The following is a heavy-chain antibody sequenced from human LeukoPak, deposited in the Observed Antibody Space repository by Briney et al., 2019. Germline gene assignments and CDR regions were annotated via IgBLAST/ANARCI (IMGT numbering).Heavy chain of an antibody. CDR1: GVSISSGGSF. Sequence: SQTLSLTCTVSGVSISSGGSFWSWIRQPPGKGLEWIGYIFHSGSTYYNPSLKSRVTISVDRSKNQFSLKLRTVTVADTAVYYCVREIREGSGSHYLDYWGQGTLVTVSS. J-gene: IGHJ4*02. CDR3: VREIREGSGSHYLDY. V-gene: IGHV4-30-2*01. D-gene: IGHD3-10*01. CDR2: IFHSGST.